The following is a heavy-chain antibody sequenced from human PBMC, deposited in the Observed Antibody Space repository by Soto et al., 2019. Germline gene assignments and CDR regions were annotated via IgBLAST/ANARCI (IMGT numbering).Heavy chain of an antibody. V-gene: IGHV3-23*01. CDR2: IDDAGAYT. CDR3: AKDVLRSATMPCFDT. CDR1: GFTFINYA. Sequence: PGGSLRLSCEASGFTFINYAMTWVRQAPGKGLEWVSGIDDAGAYTYYAESMKGRFTISRDNSKNTVYLQMNGLRVEDTAAYYCAKDVLRSATMPCFDTWGQGTLVTVSS. D-gene: IGHD4-17*01. J-gene: IGHJ5*02.